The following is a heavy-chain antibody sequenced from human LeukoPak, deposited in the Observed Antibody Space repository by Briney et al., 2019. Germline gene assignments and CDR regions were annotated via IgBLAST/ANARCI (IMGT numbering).Heavy chain of an antibody. Sequence: PGGSLRLSCAASGFTFSRYWMSWVRQAPGKGLEWVATIKQDGSEIYYVDSVKGRFIISRDNAQNSLYLQMNSLRDEDTAVYYCAREPTYTSSWYTTCDSWGQGTLVTVSS. CDR1: GFTFSRYW. D-gene: IGHD6-13*01. CDR3: AREPTYTSSWYTTCDS. J-gene: IGHJ5*01. V-gene: IGHV3-7*01. CDR2: IKQDGSEI.